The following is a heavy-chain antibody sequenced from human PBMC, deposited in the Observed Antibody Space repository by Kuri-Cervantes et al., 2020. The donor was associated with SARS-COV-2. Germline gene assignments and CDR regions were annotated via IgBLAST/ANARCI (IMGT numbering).Heavy chain of an antibody. CDR2: ISSNGGST. CDR1: GFTFSSYA. CDR3: VKEGSYDFWSDYLPYYFDY. D-gene: IGHD3-3*01. V-gene: IGHV3-64D*06. Sequence: GGSLRLSCSASGFTFSSYAMHWVRQAPGKGLEYVSAISSNGGSTYYADSVKGRFTISRDNSKNTLYLQMSSLRAEDTAVYYCVKEGSYDFWSDYLPYYFDYWGQGTLVTVSS. J-gene: IGHJ4*02.